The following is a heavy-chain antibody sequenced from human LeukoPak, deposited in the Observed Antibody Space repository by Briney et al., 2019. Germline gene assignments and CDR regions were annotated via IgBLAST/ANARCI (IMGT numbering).Heavy chain of an antibody. CDR1: GFTFSSYG. CDR3: AKELRSAFDI. J-gene: IGHJ3*02. CDR2: ISYDGSNK. V-gene: IGHV3-30*18. Sequence: GGSLRLSCAASGFTFSSYGMHWVRQAPGKGLEWVAVISYDGSNKYYADSVKGRFTISRDNSKNTLYLQMNSPRAEDTAVYYCAKELRSAFDIWGQGTMVTVSS.